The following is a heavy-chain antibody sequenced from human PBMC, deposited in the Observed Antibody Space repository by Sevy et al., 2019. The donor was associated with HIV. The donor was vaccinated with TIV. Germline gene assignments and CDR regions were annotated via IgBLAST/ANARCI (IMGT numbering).Heavy chain of an antibody. CDR2: ISYDGSNK. CDR3: ARATRYSSSWPDAFDI. J-gene: IGHJ3*02. V-gene: IGHV3-30-3*01. D-gene: IGHD6-13*01. CDR1: GFTFSSYA. Sequence: GGSLRLSCAASGFTFSSYAMHWVRQAPGKGLEWVAVISYDGSNKYYADSVKGRFTISRDKSKNTLYLQMNSLRAEDTAVYYCARATRYSSSWPDAFDIWGQGTMVTVSS.